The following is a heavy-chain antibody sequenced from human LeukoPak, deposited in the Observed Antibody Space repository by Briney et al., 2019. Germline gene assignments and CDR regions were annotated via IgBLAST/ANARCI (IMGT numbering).Heavy chain of an antibody. CDR2: ISGSGGST. CDR3: ARETTVIKKIDY. D-gene: IGHD4-17*01. V-gene: IGHV3-23*01. Sequence: GGSLRLSCAASGFTFSNYGMNWVRQAPGKGLEWVSVISGSGGSTYYADSVKGRFTISRDNAKNSLYLQMNSLRDEDTAIYYCARETTVIKKIDYWGQGTLVTVSS. J-gene: IGHJ4*02. CDR1: GFTFSNYG.